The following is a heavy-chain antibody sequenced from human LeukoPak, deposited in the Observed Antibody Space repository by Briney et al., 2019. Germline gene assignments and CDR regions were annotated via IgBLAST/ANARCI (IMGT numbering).Heavy chain of an antibody. V-gene: IGHV3-21*01. CDR3: ARDPASLSRYFDY. CDR2: ISSSSSYI. J-gene: IGHJ4*02. D-gene: IGHD2-15*01. CDR1: GFTFSSYS. Sequence: NPGGSLRLSGAASGFTFSSYSMNWVRPAPGKGLEWVSSISSSSSYIYYADSVKGRFTISRDNAKNSLYLQMNSLRAEDTAVYYCARDPASLSRYFDYWGQGTLVTVSS.